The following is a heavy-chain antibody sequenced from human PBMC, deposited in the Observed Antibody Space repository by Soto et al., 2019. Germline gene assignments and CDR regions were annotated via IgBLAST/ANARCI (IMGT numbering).Heavy chain of an antibody. V-gene: IGHV5-51*01. J-gene: IGHJ6*02. CDR1: GYTFSNHW. CDR2: IFPRDSDT. CDR3: AKSIEGGPMDV. Sequence: GESLKISCQGSGYTFSNHWINWVRLVPGKGLEWMGVIFPRDSDTRYSPSLQGQVIISVDKSTNTAYLQWTRLTASDTAIYYCAKSIEGGPMDVWGQGTTVTVSS. D-gene: IGHD1-26*01.